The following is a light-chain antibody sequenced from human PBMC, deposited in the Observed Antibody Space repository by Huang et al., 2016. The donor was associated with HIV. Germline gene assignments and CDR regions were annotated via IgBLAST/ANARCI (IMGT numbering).Light chain of an antibody. CDR3: QQSHSIPRT. Sequence: DIQMTQSPPSLSASVGDRVTITCRASQTISNNLNWYQQKPGKAPNLLISAASSSQSGVPSRFSGSGSGTDFTLTICSLQPEDFATYYCQQSHSIPRTFGQGTRVEIK. CDR1: QTISNN. CDR2: AAS. J-gene: IGKJ1*01. V-gene: IGKV1-39*01.